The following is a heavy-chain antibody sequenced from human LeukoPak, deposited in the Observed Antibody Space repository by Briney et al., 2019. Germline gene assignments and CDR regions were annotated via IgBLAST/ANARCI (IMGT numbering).Heavy chain of an antibody. V-gene: IGHV3-21*01. CDR3: AREGIVVLPYYFDY. CDR1: GFTFSDYT. CDR2: ITSGSNYI. Sequence: PGGSLRLSCAASGFTFSDYTMNWVRQAPGQGLEWVSSITSGSNYIYYADSVKGRFTISRDNAKNSLSLQMNSLRADDTAVYYCAREGIVVLPYYFDYWGQGSLVTVSS. D-gene: IGHD3-10*01. J-gene: IGHJ4*02.